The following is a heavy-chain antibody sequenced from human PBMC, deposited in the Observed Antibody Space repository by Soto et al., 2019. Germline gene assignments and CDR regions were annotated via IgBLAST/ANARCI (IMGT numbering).Heavy chain of an antibody. V-gene: IGHV4-31*03. J-gene: IGHJ6*02. CDR3: AREGHGRIEGGGMDV. Sequence: QVQLQESGPGLVKPSQTLSLTCTVSGGSISSGGYYWSWIRQHPGKGLEWIGYIYYSGSTYYNPSRKSRVTRSVDTSKNQFSLKLSSVTAADTAVYYCAREGHGRIEGGGMDVWGQGTTVTVSS. CDR1: GGSISSGGYY. D-gene: IGHD1-26*01. CDR2: IYYSGST.